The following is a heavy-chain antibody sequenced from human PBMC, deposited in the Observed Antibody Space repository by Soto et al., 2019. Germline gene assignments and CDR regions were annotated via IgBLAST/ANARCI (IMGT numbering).Heavy chain of an antibody. CDR2: IWFDGSKE. J-gene: IGHJ5*01. Sequence: QVELVESGGGVVQPGGALRLACAASGFTFSSYGMHWVRQAPGKGLGWVAVIWFDGSKEFYAASVEGRFTISRDNSKNMVYLEMNSPRDVDTAVYYCARAVPAAKGWFDSSGQGTLVTVSS. V-gene: IGHV3-33*01. D-gene: IGHD2-2*01. CDR3: ARAVPAAKGWFDS. CDR1: GFTFSSYG.